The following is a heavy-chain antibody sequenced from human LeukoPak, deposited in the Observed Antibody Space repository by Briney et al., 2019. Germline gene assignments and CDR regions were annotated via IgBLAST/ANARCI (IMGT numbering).Heavy chain of an antibody. CDR2: ISSSSSYK. J-gene: IGHJ4*02. Sequence: GGSLRLSRAASGFTFSSYSMNWVRPAPGKGLEWVSFISSSSSYKYYADPEKGRFTISRDNEKHLLYLQMNSLRAEEAAVYYCARCVMGDSDYDLDHWGQGTLVTVSS. V-gene: IGHV3-21*01. D-gene: IGHD5-12*01. CDR3: ARCVMGDSDYDLDH. CDR1: GFTFSSYS.